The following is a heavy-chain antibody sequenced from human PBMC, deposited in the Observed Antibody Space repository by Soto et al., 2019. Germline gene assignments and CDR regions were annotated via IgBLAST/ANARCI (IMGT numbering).Heavy chain of an antibody. D-gene: IGHD6-19*01. CDR1: GYTFTSYA. Sequence: QVQLVQSGAEVKKPGASVNVSCKASGYTFTSYAMHWVRQAPGQRLEWMGWINAGNGNTKYSQKFQGRVTITRDTSASTAYMELSSLRSEDTAVYYCARESGYSSGWLLDYWGQGTLVTVSS. CDR3: ARESGYSSGWLLDY. CDR2: INAGNGNT. J-gene: IGHJ4*02. V-gene: IGHV1-3*01.